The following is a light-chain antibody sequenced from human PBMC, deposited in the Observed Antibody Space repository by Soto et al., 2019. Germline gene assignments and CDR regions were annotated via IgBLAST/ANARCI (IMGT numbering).Light chain of an antibody. V-gene: IGLV6-57*02. CDR3: QSYDSSKSGVV. Sequence: NFMLTQPHSVSESPGKTVTISCTGSSGSIASNYVQWYQQRPGSAPTTVIYEDNQRPSGVPDRFSGSIDSSSNSASLTISGLKTEDEADYYCQSYDSSKSGVVFGGGTKLTVL. J-gene: IGLJ2*01. CDR2: EDN. CDR1: SGSIASNY.